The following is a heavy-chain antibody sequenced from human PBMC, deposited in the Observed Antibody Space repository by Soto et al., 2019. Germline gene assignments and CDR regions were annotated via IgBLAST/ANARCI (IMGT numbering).Heavy chain of an antibody. D-gene: IGHD2-15*01. CDR1: GFTFSNAW. CDR2: IKSKAHGGTT. V-gene: IGHV3-15*07. CDR3: IDLGSGGYYYGMDV. J-gene: IGHJ6*02. Sequence: GGSLRLSCVASGFTFSNAWMNWVRQAPGKGLEWVARIKSKAHGGTTDYAAPVKGRFTISRDDSKNTLYLQMNSLKTEDTALYYCIDLGSGGYYYGMDVWGQGTTVTVSS.